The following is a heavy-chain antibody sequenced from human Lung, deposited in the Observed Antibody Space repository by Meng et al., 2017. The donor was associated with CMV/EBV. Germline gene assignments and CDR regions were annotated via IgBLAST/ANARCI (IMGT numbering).Heavy chain of an antibody. Sequence: QLQLQESGPGLVRSAELLSLTCSVSGGSISSWTYYCAWIRQPPGKGLEWIGSLYDSGSTYYHPSLKSRVTISVDTSKTYFSLKLRSVTAADTAVYYCARDLEYWGQGTLVTVSS. J-gene: IGHJ4*02. CDR2: LYDSGST. CDR3: ARDLEY. D-gene: IGHD1-1*01. V-gene: IGHV4-39*07. CDR1: GGSISSWTYY.